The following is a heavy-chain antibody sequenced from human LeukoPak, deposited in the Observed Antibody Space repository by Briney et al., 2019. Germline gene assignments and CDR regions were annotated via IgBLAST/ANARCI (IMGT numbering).Heavy chain of an antibody. D-gene: IGHD3-3*01. CDR2: IYTSGST. V-gene: IGHV4-61*02. Sequence: SETLSLTCTVSGGSISSGSYYWSWIRQPAGKGLEWIGRIYTSGSTNYNPSLKGRVTVSVDTSKNQFSLKLSSVTAAGTAVYYCARGYYDFWSAVGFDYWGQGTLVTVSS. CDR3: ARGYYDFWSAVGFDY. CDR1: GGSISSGSYY. J-gene: IGHJ4*02.